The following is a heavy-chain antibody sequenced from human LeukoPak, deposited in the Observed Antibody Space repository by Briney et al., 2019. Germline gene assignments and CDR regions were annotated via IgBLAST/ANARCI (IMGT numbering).Heavy chain of an antibody. CDR2: ISYDGSNK. D-gene: IGHD3-16*01. CDR1: GFSFNNYA. J-gene: IGHJ3*02. V-gene: IGHV3-30*04. Sequence: PGRSLRLSCAASGFSFNNYAIHWVCQAPGKGLEWVAVISYDGSNKYYADSVKGRFTISRDNSKNTLYLQMNSLRAEDTAVYYCARDFRAGGVTSKAFDIWGQGTMVTVSS. CDR3: ARDFRAGGVTSKAFDI.